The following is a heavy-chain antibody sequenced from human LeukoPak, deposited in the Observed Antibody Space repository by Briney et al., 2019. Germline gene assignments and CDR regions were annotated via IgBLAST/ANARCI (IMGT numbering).Heavy chain of an antibody. CDR1: GGSTSSSSYY. D-gene: IGHD2-15*01. V-gene: IGHV4-39*01. J-gene: IGHJ4*02. CDR2: IYYSGST. Sequence: KSSETLSLTCTVSGGSTSSSSYYWGWIRQPPGKGLGWIGSIYYSGSTYYNPSLKSRVTISVDTSKNQFSLKLSSVTAADTAVYYCARYSYLMYYFDYWGQGTLVTVSS. CDR3: ARYSYLMYYFDY.